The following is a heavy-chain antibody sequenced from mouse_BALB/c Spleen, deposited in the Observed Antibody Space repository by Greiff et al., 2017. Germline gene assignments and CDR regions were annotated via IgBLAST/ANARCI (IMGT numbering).Heavy chain of an antibody. CDR2: ISSGGST. V-gene: IGHV5-6-5*01. D-gene: IGHD2-3*01. CDR3: ARGTYDGYYAWFAY. CDR1: GFAFSSYD. Sequence: EVQGVESGGGLVKPGGSLKLSCAASGFAFSSYDMSWVRQTPEKRLEWVAYISSGGSTYYPDSVKGRFTISRDNARNILYLQMSSLRSEDTAMYYCARGTYDGYYAWFAYWGQGTLVTVSA. J-gene: IGHJ3*01.